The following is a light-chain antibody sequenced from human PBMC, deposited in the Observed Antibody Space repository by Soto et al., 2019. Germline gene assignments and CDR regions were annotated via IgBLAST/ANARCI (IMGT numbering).Light chain of an antibody. CDR3: VLYMGSGMWV. J-gene: IGLJ3*02. CDR2: STN. V-gene: IGLV8-61*01. Sequence: QAVVTLEPAFSVSPGRTVTLTCGLSSGSVSTSYYPSWYQQTPGQAPRTLIYSTNTRSSEVPDRFSGSILGNKAALTITGAQADDESDYYCVLYMGSGMWVFGGGTKLTVL. CDR1: SGSVSTSYY.